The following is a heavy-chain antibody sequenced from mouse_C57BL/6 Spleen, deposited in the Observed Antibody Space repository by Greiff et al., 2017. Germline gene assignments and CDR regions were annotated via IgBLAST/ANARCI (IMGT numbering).Heavy chain of an antibody. CDR3: ARHERDPITTVVDGDYFDY. CDR1: GYTFTEYT. V-gene: IGHV1-62-2*01. D-gene: IGHD1-1*01. J-gene: IGHJ2*01. Sequence: QVHVKQSGAELVKPGASVKLSCKASGYTFTEYTIHWVKQRSGQGLEWIGWFYPGSGSIKYNEKFKDKATLTADKSSSTVYMELSRLTSEDSAVYFCARHERDPITTVVDGDYFDYWGQGTTLTVSS. CDR2: FYPGSGSI.